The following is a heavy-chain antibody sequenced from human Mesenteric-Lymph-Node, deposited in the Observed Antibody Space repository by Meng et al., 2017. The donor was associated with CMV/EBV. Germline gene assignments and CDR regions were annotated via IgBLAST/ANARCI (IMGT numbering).Heavy chain of an antibody. J-gene: IGHJ4*02. D-gene: IGHD4-11*01. CDR2: INPSGGST. CDR3: ARTYTNHDSFDY. CDR1: GYTFTRYY. Sequence: SCKASGYTFTRYYMVWVRQAPGQGLEWMGIINPSGGSTSYAQKFQGRVTMTRDTSTSTMYMELSSLRSEDTAVYYCARTYTNHDSFDYWGQGTLVTVS. V-gene: IGHV1-46*01.